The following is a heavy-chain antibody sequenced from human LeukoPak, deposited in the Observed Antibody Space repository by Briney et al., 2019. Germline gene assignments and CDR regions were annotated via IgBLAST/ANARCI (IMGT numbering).Heavy chain of an antibody. V-gene: IGHV3-21*01. CDR1: GFTFSSYS. D-gene: IGHD3-10*01. CDR2: ISSSSSYI. Sequence: PGGSLRLSCAASGFTFSSYSMNWVRQAPGKGLEWVSSISSSSSYIYYADSVKGRFTISRDNAKNSLYLQMNSLRAEDTAVYYCARAGDIGQYNWFDPWGQGTLVTVSS. J-gene: IGHJ5*02. CDR3: ARAGDIGQYNWFDP.